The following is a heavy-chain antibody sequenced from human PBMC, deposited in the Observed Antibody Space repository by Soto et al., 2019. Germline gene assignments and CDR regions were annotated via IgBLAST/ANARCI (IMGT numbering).Heavy chain of an antibody. D-gene: IGHD2-15*01. CDR3: ARGWGYCSGGSCYKDYYYYMDV. V-gene: IGHV4-34*01. Sequence: QVQLQQWGAGLLKPSETLSLTCAVYGGSFSGYYWSWIRQPPGKGLECIGEINHSGSTNYNPSLKSRVTISVDTSKNQFSLKLSSVTAADTAVYYCARGWGYCSGGSCYKDYYYYMDVCGKGTTVTVSS. J-gene: IGHJ6*03. CDR2: INHSGST. CDR1: GGSFSGYY.